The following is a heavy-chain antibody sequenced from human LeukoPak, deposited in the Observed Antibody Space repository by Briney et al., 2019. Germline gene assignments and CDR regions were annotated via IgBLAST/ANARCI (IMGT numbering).Heavy chain of an antibody. CDR3: ARWALKGYYADV. V-gene: IGHV4-4*09. D-gene: IGHD2-2*01. CDR2: IYLGVST. Sequence: SETLSLTCTISCDTLDNYHRTWVRQPPGKGLEWIGYIYLGVSTNYNPSLKSRVTLSVDTSKNQFSLRLTSLTATDTATYYCARWALKGYYADVWGTGTTVIVSS. J-gene: IGHJ6*04. CDR1: CDTLDNYH.